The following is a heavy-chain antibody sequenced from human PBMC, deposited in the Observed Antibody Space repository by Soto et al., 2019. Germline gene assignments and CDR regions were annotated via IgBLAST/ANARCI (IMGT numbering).Heavy chain of an antibody. J-gene: IGHJ2*01. Sequence: QVQLQQWGAGPLRPLETLSLTCGVSGGSFSGYYWAWIRQSPAKGLEWIGEINDRGSINYNPSLKSRVSISVDTSKNHYSRNLRSVTAADTAVYYCARESHDILTGPPWVWYFDLWGRGTVVTVSS. CDR1: GGSFSGYY. CDR2: INDRGSI. D-gene: IGHD3-9*01. CDR3: ARESHDILTGPPWVWYFDL. V-gene: IGHV4-34*01.